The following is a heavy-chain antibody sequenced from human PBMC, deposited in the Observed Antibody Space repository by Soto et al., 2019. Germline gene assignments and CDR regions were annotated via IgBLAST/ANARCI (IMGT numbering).Heavy chain of an antibody. CDR3: ARGGDYDPNRADDAFDI. CDR2: IYTGGST. V-gene: IGHV3-53*04. J-gene: IGHJ3*02. Sequence: EVQLVESGGGLVQPGGSLRLSCVASGFTVSRNYMSWVRQAPGKGLEWVSVIYTGGSTYYADSVKGRFTISRHNSKNTLYLQMNSLRPEDTAVYYCARGGDYDPNRADDAFDIWGQGTMVTVSS. CDR1: GFTVSRNY. D-gene: IGHD4-17*01.